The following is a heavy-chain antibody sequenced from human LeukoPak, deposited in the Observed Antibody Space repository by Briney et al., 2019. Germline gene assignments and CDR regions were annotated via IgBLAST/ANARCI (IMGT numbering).Heavy chain of an antibody. Sequence: PGGSLRLSCAASGFTVSSNYMSWVRQAPGKGLEWVSVIYSGGSTYYAASVKGRFTNSRDNSKNTLYLQMNSRRAEDTAVYYCARSGDYYYYYGMDVWGQGTTVTVSS. CDR3: ARSGDYYYYYGMDV. V-gene: IGHV3-66*01. J-gene: IGHJ6*02. D-gene: IGHD7-27*01. CDR1: GFTVSSNY. CDR2: IYSGGST.